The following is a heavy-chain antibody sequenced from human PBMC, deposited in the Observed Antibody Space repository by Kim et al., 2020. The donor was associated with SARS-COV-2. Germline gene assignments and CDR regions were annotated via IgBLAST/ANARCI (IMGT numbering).Heavy chain of an antibody. CDR2: GST. J-gene: IGHJ4*02. D-gene: IGHD4-4*01. CDR3: ARGADYSNY. V-gene: IGHV3-23*01. Sequence: GSTYYADSVKGRFTISRDNSKNTLYLQMNSLRAEDTAVYYCARGADYSNYWGQGTLVTVSS.